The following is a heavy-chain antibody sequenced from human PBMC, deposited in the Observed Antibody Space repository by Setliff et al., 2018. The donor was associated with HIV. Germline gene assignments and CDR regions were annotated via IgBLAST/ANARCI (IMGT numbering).Heavy chain of an antibody. Sequence: ASVKVSCKASGYTFTSYGVSWVRQAPGHGLEWMGWISGYSGNTNYAQKLQGRVTMTTDTSTSTAYMELSSLRSDDTAVYYCARQDGTTVLSKDFDYWGQGTLVTVPQ. J-gene: IGHJ4*02. V-gene: IGHV1-18*01. CDR2: ISGYSGNT. CDR3: ARQDGTTVLSKDFDY. CDR1: GYTFTSYG. D-gene: IGHD4-17*01.